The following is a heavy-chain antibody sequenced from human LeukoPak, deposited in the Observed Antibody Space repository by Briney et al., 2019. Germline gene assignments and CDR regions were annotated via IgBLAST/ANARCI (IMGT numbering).Heavy chain of an antibody. Sequence: PGGSLRLSCAASGFTFSSYGMHWVRQAPGKGLEWVAVISYDGSNKYYADSVKGRFTISRDNSKNTLYLQMNSLRAEDTAVYYCAKDLTYYYGSGSQYYYYYYMDVWGKGTTVTVSS. CDR1: GFTFSSYG. J-gene: IGHJ6*03. CDR2: ISYDGSNK. V-gene: IGHV3-30*18. CDR3: AKDLTYYYGSGSQYYYYYYMDV. D-gene: IGHD3-10*01.